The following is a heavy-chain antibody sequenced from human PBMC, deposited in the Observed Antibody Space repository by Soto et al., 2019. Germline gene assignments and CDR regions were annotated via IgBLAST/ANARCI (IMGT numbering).Heavy chain of an antibody. J-gene: IGHJ4*02. Sequence: PAGSLRLSCTASGVTFSSYAMHWVRQAPGKGLEWVAVISYDGSNKYYADSVKGRFTISRDNSKNTLYLQMNSLRAEDTAVYFCARGSSSLPRFDYWGQGTLVTVSS. V-gene: IGHV3-30-3*01. CDR2: ISYDGSNK. CDR1: GVTFSSYA. CDR3: ARGSSSLPRFDY. D-gene: IGHD2-2*01.